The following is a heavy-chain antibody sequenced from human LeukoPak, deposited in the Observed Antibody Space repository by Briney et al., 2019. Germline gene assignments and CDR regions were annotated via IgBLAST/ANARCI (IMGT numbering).Heavy chain of an antibody. V-gene: IGHV3-7*01. Sequence: GGSLRLSCAASGFTFSIYWMSWVRQAPGKGLEWVANIKQDGSEKYYVDSVKGRFTISRDNGKNSLYLQMNSLRAEDTAVYYCAKPLVGATHPDYWGQGTLVTVSS. CDR1: GFTFSIYW. CDR3: AKPLVGATHPDY. D-gene: IGHD1-26*01. CDR2: IKQDGSEK. J-gene: IGHJ4*02.